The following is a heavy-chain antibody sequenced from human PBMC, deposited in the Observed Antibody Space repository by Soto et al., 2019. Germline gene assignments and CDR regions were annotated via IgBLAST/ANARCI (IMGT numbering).Heavy chain of an antibody. J-gene: IGHJ4*02. CDR1: GYSFTSYW. CDR3: ARHGGKGEDY. CDR2: IDHSDSYT. Sequence: PPDPLKISCNGPGYSFTSYWISWVRQMPGKGLEWMGRIDHSDSYTNYSPSFQGHVTISADKSISTAYLQWSSLKASDTAMYYCARHGGKGEDYWGQGTLVTVSS. D-gene: IGHD3-16*01. V-gene: IGHV5-10-1*01.